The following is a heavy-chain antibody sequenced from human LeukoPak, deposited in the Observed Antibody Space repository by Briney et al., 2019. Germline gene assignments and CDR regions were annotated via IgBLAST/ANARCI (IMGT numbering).Heavy chain of an antibody. CDR3: ARDLRRFSLYGPSFDY. D-gene: IGHD3-10*01. CDR2: IYTSGST. J-gene: IGHJ4*02. Sequence: SETLSLTCTVSGGSISSYYWSWIRQPAGKGLEWIGRIYTSGSTNYDPSLKSRVTMSVDTSKNQFSLKLSSVTAADTAVYYCARDLRRFSLYGPSFDYWGQGTLVTVSS. V-gene: IGHV4-4*07. CDR1: GGSISSYY.